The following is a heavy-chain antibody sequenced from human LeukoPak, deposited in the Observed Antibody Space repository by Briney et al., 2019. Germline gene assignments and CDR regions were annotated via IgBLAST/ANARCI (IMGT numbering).Heavy chain of an antibody. J-gene: IGHJ4*02. CDR1: GFTLRAYT. V-gene: IGHV3-30-3*01. D-gene: IGHD4-17*01. Sequence: PGRSLRLSCAASGFTLRAYTIHWVRQAPGKGLEWVSVISSDGSNTYYADSVKGRFTLSRDISKNTLYLQMNRLRAEDTAVYCCARGKYGDLTTYNYLDYWGQGTLVTVSS. CDR3: ARGKYGDLTTYNYLDY. CDR2: ISSDGSNT.